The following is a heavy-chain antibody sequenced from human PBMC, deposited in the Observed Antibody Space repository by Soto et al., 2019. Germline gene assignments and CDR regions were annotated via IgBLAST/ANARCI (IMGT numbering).Heavy chain of an antibody. Sequence: SETLSLTCTVSGGSISSSSYYWGWIRQPPGKGLEWIGSIYYSGSTYYNPSLKSRVTISVDTSKNQFSLKLSSVTAADTAVDYCARHGGPVGATDPFDYWGQGTLVTVSS. V-gene: IGHV4-39*01. J-gene: IGHJ4*02. CDR1: GGSISSSSYY. CDR2: IYYSGST. D-gene: IGHD1-26*01. CDR3: ARHGGPVGATDPFDY.